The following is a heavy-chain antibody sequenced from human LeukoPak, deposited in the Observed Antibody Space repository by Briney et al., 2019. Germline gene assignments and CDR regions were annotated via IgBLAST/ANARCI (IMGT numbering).Heavy chain of an antibody. V-gene: IGHV4-59*01. J-gene: IGHJ4*02. D-gene: IGHD6-19*01. CDR1: GGSISSYY. CDR3: ARSPSPWYRSGPRNYFDY. CDR2: IYYSGST. Sequence: SETLSLTCTVSGGSISSYYWSWIRQPPGKGLEWIGYIYYSGSTNYSPSLKSRVTISVDTSKNQFSLKLSSVTAADTAVYYCARSPSPWYRSGPRNYFDYWGQGTLVTVSS.